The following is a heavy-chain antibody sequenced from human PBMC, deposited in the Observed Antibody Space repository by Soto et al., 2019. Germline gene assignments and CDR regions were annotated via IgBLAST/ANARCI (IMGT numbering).Heavy chain of an antibody. V-gene: IGHV5-51*01. CDR3: AMQLREQWLAIASDASDI. CDR2: VYPGDSDI. Sequence: GESLKISCKGSGYNFASYWIGWVRQTPGKGLEWMGIVYPGDSDIRYSPSFQGQVSISADKSLSTAYLQWRSLKASDTGIYYCAMQLREQWLAIASDASDIWGQGTLVTVSS. CDR1: GYNFASYW. D-gene: IGHD6-19*01. J-gene: IGHJ3*02.